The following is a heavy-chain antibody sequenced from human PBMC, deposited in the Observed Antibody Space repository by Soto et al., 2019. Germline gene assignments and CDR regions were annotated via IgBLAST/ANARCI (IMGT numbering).Heavy chain of an antibody. Sequence: GGSLRLSCLASGFTFTDHYMDWVRQAPGTGLEWIARTKNKPNNYTTTYAASVKGRFTISRDDSESSLYMQMNNLKTEDTAVYYCAREIRRDYYYYYPLDVWGQGTTVTVSS. CDR1: GFTFTDHY. CDR3: AREIRRDYYYYYPLDV. J-gene: IGHJ6*02. CDR2: TKNKPNNYTT. V-gene: IGHV3-72*01.